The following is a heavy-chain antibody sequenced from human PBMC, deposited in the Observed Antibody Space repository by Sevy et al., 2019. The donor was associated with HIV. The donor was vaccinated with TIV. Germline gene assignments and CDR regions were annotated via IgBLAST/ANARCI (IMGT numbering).Heavy chain of an antibody. D-gene: IGHD3-16*01. Sequence: GGSLRLSCAASGFSFSNYAMSWVRRAPGKGLEWVSTISGSGGSTYYADSVKGRFTISRDNSKNTLFLQMNSLRAEDTAVYYCAKERWGSSGPTGFFQHWGQGTLVTVSS. CDR2: ISGSGGST. V-gene: IGHV3-23*01. J-gene: IGHJ1*01. CDR3: AKERWGSSGPTGFFQH. CDR1: GFSFSNYA.